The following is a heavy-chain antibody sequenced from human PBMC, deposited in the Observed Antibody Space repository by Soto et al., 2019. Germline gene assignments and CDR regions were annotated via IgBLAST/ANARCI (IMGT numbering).Heavy chain of an antibody. CDR2: ISGSGSST. V-gene: IGHV3-23*01. CDR3: AKDLYSSSWGYFQH. CDR1: GFTFSSYA. Sequence: GSLRLSCAASGFTFSSYAMSWVRQAPGKGLEWVSAISGSGSSTYYADSVKGRFTISRDNSKNTLYLQMNSLRAEDTAVYYCAKDLYSSSWGYFQHWGQGTLVTVSS. J-gene: IGHJ1*01. D-gene: IGHD6-13*01.